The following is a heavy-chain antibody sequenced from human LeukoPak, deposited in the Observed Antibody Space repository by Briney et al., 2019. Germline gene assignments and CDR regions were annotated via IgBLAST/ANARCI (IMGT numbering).Heavy chain of an antibody. D-gene: IGHD5-12*01. V-gene: IGHV4-61*02. J-gene: IGHJ4*02. CDR2: IYTSGST. CDR3: ARIRGYSGYESDY. Sequence: SETLSLTCTVSGGSISSGSYYWSWIRQPAGKGLEWIGRIYTSGSTNYNPSLKSRVTISVDTSKNQFSLKLSSVTAADTAVYYCARIRGYSGYESDYWGQGTLVTVSS. CDR1: GGSISSGSYY.